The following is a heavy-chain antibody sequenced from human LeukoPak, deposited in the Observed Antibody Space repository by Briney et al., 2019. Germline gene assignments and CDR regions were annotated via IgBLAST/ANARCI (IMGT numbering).Heavy chain of an antibody. J-gene: IGHJ3*02. CDR3: ARAPLADAFDI. CDR1: GYTFTCYY. V-gene: IGHV1-2*04. Sequence: ASVKLSCKASGYTFTCYYMHWVRQAPGQGLEWMGWINPNSGGTNYAQKFQGWVTMTRDTSISTAYMELSRLRSDDTAVYYCARAPLADAFDIWGQGTMVTVSS. CDR2: INPNSGGT.